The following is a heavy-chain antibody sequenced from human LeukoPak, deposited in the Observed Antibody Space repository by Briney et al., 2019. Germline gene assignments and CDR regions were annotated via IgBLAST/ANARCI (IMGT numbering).Heavy chain of an antibody. D-gene: IGHD5-18*01. CDR2: IYYSGST. CDR3: ARYRYRYVGYGLDV. V-gene: IGHV4-59*08. Sequence: SETLSLTCTVSGGSISSYYWSWIRQPPGKGLEWIGYIYYSGSTNYNPSLKSRVTISVDTSKNQFSLKLSSVTAADTAVYYCARYRYRYVGYGLDVWGQGTTVTVS. CDR1: GGSISSYY. J-gene: IGHJ6*02.